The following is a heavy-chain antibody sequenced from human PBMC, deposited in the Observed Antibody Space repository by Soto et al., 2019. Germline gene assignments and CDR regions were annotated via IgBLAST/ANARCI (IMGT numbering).Heavy chain of an antibody. Sequence: QVQLVESGGGVVQPGRSLRLSCAASGFTFSSYGMHWVRQAPGKGLEWVAVISYDGSNKYYADSVKGRFTISRDNSKNTLYLQMNSLRAEDTAVYYCAKDQVDYYGSGSYGMDVWGQGTTVTVSS. CDR2: ISYDGSNK. V-gene: IGHV3-30*18. D-gene: IGHD3-10*01. CDR3: AKDQVDYYGSGSYGMDV. CDR1: GFTFSSYG. J-gene: IGHJ6*02.